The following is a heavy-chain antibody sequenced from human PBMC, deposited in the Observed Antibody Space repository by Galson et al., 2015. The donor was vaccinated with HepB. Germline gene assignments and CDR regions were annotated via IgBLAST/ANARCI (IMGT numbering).Heavy chain of an antibody. J-gene: IGHJ1*01. CDR2: IYSGGST. V-gene: IGHV3-66*01. Sequence: SLRLSCAASGFTVSSNYMSWVRQAPGKGLEWVSVIYSGGSTYYADSVKGRFTISRDNSKNTLYLQMNSLRAEDTAVYYCARSDCSGGSCYSGYFQHWGQGTLVTVSS. CDR1: GFTVSSNY. CDR3: ARSDCSGGSCYSGYFQH. D-gene: IGHD2-15*01.